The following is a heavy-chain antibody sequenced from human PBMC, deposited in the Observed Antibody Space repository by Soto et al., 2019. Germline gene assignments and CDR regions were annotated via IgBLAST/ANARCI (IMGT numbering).Heavy chain of an antibody. CDR1: GGTFSSYT. CDR3: ARGNHRWLQLWYFDL. D-gene: IGHD5-12*01. V-gene: IGHV1-69*12. J-gene: IGHJ2*01. Sequence: QVQLVQSGAEVKKPGSSVTVSCKASGGTFSSYTISWVRQAPGQGLEWMGGIIPIFGTANYAQKVQRRVTITADEPTITAYMELSSLRSEDTAVYYCARGNHRWLQLWYFDLWGRGTLVTVSS. CDR2: IIPIFGTA.